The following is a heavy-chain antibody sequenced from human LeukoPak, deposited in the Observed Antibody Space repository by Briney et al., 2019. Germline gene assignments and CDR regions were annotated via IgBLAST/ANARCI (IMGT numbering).Heavy chain of an antibody. CDR1: GFTFSSYA. CDR2: MYSDGSTT. Sequence: PGGSLRLSCAASGFTFSSYAMSWVRQAPGKGLEWVAVMYSDGSTTFYGDSVKGRFTISRDNTKNTLFLQMNSLRADDTAVYYCARLVVTGIDYWGQGALVTVSS. J-gene: IGHJ4*02. D-gene: IGHD2-21*02. V-gene: IGHV3-30*04. CDR3: ARLVVTGIDY.